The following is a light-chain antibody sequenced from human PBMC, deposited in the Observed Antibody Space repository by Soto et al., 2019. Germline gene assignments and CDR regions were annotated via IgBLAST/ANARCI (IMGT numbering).Light chain of an antibody. J-gene: IGKJ1*01. CDR2: TAS. V-gene: IGKV1-5*03. CDR3: QQYHSWT. Sequence: DIQMTQSPSTLAASVGDRVTITCLASQSISSWMAWYQQKPGKAPKLLIYTASSLQSGVPSRFSGSGSGTEFTLTISSLQPDDFATYYCQQYHSWTFGQGTKVEIK. CDR1: QSISSW.